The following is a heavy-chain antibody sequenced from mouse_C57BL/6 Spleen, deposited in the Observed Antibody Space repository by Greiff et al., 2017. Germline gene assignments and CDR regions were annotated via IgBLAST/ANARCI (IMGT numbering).Heavy chain of an antibody. Sequence: EVQRVESGGGLVQPKGSLKLSCAASGFTFNTYAMHWVRQAPGKGLEWVARIRSKSSNYATYYADSVKDRFTISRDESQSMLYLQMNNLKTEDTAMYYCVGGDGPYGYMDVWGKGTTVTVSS. J-gene: IGHJ1*03. CDR3: VGGDGPYGYMDV. V-gene: IGHV10-3*01. CDR1: GFTFNTYA. D-gene: IGHD2-13*01. CDR2: IRSKSSNYAT.